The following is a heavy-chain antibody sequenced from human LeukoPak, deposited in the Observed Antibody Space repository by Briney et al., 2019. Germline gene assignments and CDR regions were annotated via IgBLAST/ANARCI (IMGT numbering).Heavy chain of an antibody. D-gene: IGHD1-26*01. CDR2: VSGSGDGT. J-gene: IGHJ4*02. Sequence: GRSLRLSCAASGFTFSSYAMSWVGKAPGKGLEWVSTVSGSGDGTYYADSVKGRFTFSRDNSKNTLYLKMNSLRAEDTAVYYCAKALRGLLVGYFDYWGQGTLVTVSS. V-gene: IGHV3-23*01. CDR3: AKALRGLLVGYFDY. CDR1: GFTFSSYA.